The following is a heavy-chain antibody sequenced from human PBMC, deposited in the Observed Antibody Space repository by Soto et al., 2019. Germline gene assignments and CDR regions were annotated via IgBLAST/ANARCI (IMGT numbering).Heavy chain of an antibody. V-gene: IGHV3-30*18. CDR3: AKDPYTTVTTSEYFQH. CDR1: GFTFSSYG. CDR2: ISYDGSNK. Sequence: GGSLRLSCAASGFTFSSYGMHWVRQAPGKGLEWVAVISYDGSNKYYADSVKGRFTISRDNSKNTLYLQMNSLRAEDTAVYYCAKDPYTTVTTSEYFQHWGQGTLVTVSS. D-gene: IGHD4-17*01. J-gene: IGHJ1*01.